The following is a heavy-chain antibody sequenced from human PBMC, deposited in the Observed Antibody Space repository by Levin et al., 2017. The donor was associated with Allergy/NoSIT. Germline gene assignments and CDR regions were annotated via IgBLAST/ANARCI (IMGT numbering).Heavy chain of an antibody. D-gene: IGHD3-22*01. V-gene: IGHV1-2*02. CDR3: ARENSYYDTP. Sequence: GGSLRLSCKASGYTFTDYYMHWVRQAPGQGLEWMGWINPKNGDTSYLQKFQGRVTMTRDTSISTAYMELNRLRSDDTAVYYCARENSYYDTPWGQGTLVTVSS. J-gene: IGHJ5*02. CDR1: GYTFTDYY. CDR2: INPKNGDT.